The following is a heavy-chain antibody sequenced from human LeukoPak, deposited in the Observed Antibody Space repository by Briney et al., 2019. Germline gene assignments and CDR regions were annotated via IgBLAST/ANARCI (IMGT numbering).Heavy chain of an antibody. CDR3: ARELEVAVAGSGVYYYMDV. Sequence: PSETLSLTCTVSGGSISSSSYYWGWIRQPPGKGLEWIGYIYYTGSTNYNSSLKSRVTISVDTSKNQFSLNLTSVTAADTAVYYCARELEVAVAGSGVYYYMDVWGKGTTVTVSS. V-gene: IGHV4-61*05. D-gene: IGHD6-19*01. CDR1: GGSISSSSYY. J-gene: IGHJ6*03. CDR2: IYYTGST.